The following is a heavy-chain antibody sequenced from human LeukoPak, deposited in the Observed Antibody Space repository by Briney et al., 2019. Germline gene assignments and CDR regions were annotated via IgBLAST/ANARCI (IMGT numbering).Heavy chain of an antibody. CDR3: ARDYGDYGLYFDY. Sequence: SVKVSCKASGGTFSSYAISWVRQAPGQGLEWMGGIIPIFGTANYAQKFQGRVTITADESTSTAYMELSSLRSEDTAVYYCARDYGDYGLYFDYWGQGTLVTVSS. CDR2: IIPIFGTA. D-gene: IGHD4-17*01. J-gene: IGHJ4*02. V-gene: IGHV1-69*13. CDR1: GGTFSSYA.